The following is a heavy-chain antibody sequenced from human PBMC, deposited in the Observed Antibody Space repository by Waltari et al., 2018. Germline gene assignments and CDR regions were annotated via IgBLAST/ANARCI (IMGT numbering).Heavy chain of an antibody. Sequence: QAQLVDSGGSVVQPGRSLRVSCAASGFTFSSYVLHWVRQAPGKGLEWVTVISPEGSDIYYADSVKGRFTISRDNSKNTLYLQMHSLKAEDTAVYYCARDGGDYYFDYWGQGTLVTVSS. V-gene: IGHV3-30*04. CDR2: ISPEGSDI. J-gene: IGHJ4*02. CDR1: GFTFSSYV. D-gene: IGHD4-17*01. CDR3: ARDGGDYYFDY.